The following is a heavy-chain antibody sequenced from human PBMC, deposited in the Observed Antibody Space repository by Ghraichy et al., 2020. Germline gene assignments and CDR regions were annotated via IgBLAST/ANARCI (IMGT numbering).Heavy chain of an antibody. CDR3: ARVSIRAAGTRDY. V-gene: IGHV3-53*01. Sequence: GSLRLSCAASGFTVSGDYMSWVRQAPGKGLQWISIIYNNGLTYYADSVKGRFTFSRNDAKNTLYLQMNSLRAEDTAIYYCARVSIRAAGTRDYWGQGTLVTVAS. CDR2: IYNNGLT. J-gene: IGHJ4*02. D-gene: IGHD6-13*01. CDR1: GFTVSGDY.